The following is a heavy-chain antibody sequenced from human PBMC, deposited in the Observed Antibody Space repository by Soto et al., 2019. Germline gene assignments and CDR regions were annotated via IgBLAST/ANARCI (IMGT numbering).Heavy chain of an antibody. Sequence: QVQLQESGPGLVKPSQTLSLTCTVSGGSISSGGYYWSCIRQHPGKGLEWIGYIYYSGSTYYNPSLKSRVTVSVDTSKNQFSLKLGSVTAADTAVYYCASCVKGTSNYPSWFDPWGQGTLVTVSS. V-gene: IGHV4-31*03. J-gene: IGHJ5*02. CDR2: IYYSGST. CDR3: ASCVKGTSNYPSWFDP. CDR1: GGSISSGGYY. D-gene: IGHD1-7*01.